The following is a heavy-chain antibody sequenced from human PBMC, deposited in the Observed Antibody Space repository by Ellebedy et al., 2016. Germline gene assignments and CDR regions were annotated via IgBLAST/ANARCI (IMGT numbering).Heavy chain of an antibody. CDR2: IYHSGST. Sequence: SETLSLTXAVSGGSISSSNWWSWVRQPPGKGLEWIGEIYHSGSTNYNPSLKSRVTISVDKSKNQFSLKLSSVTAADTAVYYCARLPRPAAKTLVDYWGQGTLVTVSS. D-gene: IGHD2-2*01. V-gene: IGHV4-4*02. CDR3: ARLPRPAAKTLVDY. CDR1: GGSISSSNW. J-gene: IGHJ4*02.